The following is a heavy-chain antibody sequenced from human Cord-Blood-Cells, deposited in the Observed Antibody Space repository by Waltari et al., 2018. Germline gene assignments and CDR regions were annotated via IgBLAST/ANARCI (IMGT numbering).Heavy chain of an antibody. CDR3: ARVYSGSYYAFDI. J-gene: IGHJ3*02. D-gene: IGHD1-26*01. CDR2: MNPNSGNT. CDR1: GYTFTSYD. V-gene: IGHV1-8*03. Sequence: QVQLVQSGAAVKKPGASVKVSCKASGYTFTSYDINWVRPATGQGLEWMGWMNPNSGNTGYAQKFQGRVTITRNTSISTAYMELSSLRSEDTAVYYCARVYSGSYYAFDIWGQGTMVTVSS.